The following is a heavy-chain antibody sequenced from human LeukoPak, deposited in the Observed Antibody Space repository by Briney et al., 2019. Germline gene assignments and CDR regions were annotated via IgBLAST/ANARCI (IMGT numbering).Heavy chain of an antibody. D-gene: IGHD5-18*01. J-gene: IGHJ6*03. V-gene: IGHV1-69*05. Sequence: ASVKVSCKASGYTFTGYYMHWVRQAPGQGLEWMGGIIPIFGTANYAQKFQGRVTITTDESTSTAYMELSSLRSEDTAVYYCARVIGGYSYGPTYYYYYMDVWGKGTTVTVSS. CDR2: IIPIFGTA. CDR3: ARVIGGYSYGPTYYYYYMDV. CDR1: GYTFTGYY.